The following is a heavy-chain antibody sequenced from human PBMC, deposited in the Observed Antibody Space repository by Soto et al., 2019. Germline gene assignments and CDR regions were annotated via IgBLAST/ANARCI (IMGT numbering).Heavy chain of an antibody. V-gene: IGHV4-39*01. Sequence: PSETLSLTCTVSGGSISSSSYYWGWIRQPPGKGLERIGSIYYSGSTYYNPSLKSRVTISVDTSKNQFSLKLSSVTAADTAVYYCASSFSYCSGGSCYLSYYYYYYMDVWGKGTTVTVSS. J-gene: IGHJ6*03. CDR1: GGSISSSSYY. CDR2: IYYSGST. CDR3: ASSFSYCSGGSCYLSYYYYYYMDV. D-gene: IGHD2-15*01.